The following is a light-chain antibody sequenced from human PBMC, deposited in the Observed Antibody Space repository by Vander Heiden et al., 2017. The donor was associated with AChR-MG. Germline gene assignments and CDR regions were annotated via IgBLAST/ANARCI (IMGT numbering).Light chain of an antibody. V-gene: IGKV3-11*01. CDR1: QSVSSY. CDR2: DAS. CDR3: QQRSNWPPGYT. Sequence: EIVLTQSQATLSFAPGERATLSCRASQSVSSYLAWYQQKPGQAPRLLIYDASNRATGIPARFSGSGSGTDFTLTISSLEPEDFAVYYCQQRSNWPPGYTFGQGTKLGIK. J-gene: IGKJ2*01.